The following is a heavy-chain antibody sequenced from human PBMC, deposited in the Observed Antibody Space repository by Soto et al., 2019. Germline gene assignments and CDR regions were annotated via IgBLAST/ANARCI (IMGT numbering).Heavy chain of an antibody. D-gene: IGHD3-9*01. CDR2: VNCNGGST. CDR1: GFTFDDYG. Sequence: GGSLRLSCAASGFTFDDYGMSWARQAPGKGLEWVSGVNCNGGSTGYADSVKGRFTISRDNAKNSLYLQMNSLRVEDTAVYYCATLSPWYYDILTPGFPWGQGSPVTGSS. J-gene: IGHJ5*02. V-gene: IGHV3-20*04. CDR3: ATLSPWYYDILTPGFP.